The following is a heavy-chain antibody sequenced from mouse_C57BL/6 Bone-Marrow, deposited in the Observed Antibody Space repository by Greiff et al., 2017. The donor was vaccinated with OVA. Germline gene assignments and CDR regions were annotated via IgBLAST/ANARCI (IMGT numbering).Heavy chain of an antibody. Sequence: VQLQQPGAELVMPGASVKLSCKASGYTFTSYWMHWVKQRPGQGLEWIGEIDPSDSYTNYNQKFKGKSTLTVDKSSSTAYMQLSSLTSEDSAVYYCALAGVWDEGFDYWGQGTTLTVSS. CDR1: GYTFTSYW. D-gene: IGHD2-10*02. V-gene: IGHV1-69*01. CDR2: IDPSDSYT. CDR3: ALAGVWDEGFDY. J-gene: IGHJ2*01.